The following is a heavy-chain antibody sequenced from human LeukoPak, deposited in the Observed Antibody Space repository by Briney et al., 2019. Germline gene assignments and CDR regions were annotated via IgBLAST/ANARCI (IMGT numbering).Heavy chain of an antibody. V-gene: IGHV1-69*13. CDR3: ATVSSSGHDAFDI. D-gene: IGHD6-19*01. J-gene: IGHJ3*02. CDR1: GGSFTSYG. Sequence: ASVKVSCKASGGSFTSYGISWVRQAPGQGLEWMGKIIPIYGRANYGQKFQGRVTITADESTTTSYMELSSLRSEDTAVYYCATVSSSGHDAFDIWGQGTMVTVSS. CDR2: IIPIYGRA.